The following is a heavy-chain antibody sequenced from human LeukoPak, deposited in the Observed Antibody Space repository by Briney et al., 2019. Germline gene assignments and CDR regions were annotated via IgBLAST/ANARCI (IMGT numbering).Heavy chain of an antibody. CDR2: IKQDGSEK. V-gene: IGHV3-7*01. Sequence: GGSLRLSCAASGFTFSSYWMSWVRQAPGKGLEWVANIKQDGSEKYYVGSVKGRFTISRDNARNSLYLQMSSLRAEDTAVYYCATGDFRWELPFLFDYWGQGNLVTVSS. J-gene: IGHJ4*02. CDR3: ATGDFRWELPFLFDY. D-gene: IGHD1-26*01. CDR1: GFTFSSYW.